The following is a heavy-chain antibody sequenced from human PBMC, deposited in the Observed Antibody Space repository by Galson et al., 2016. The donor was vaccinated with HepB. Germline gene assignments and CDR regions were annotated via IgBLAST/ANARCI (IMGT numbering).Heavy chain of an antibody. V-gene: IGHV4-31*03. Sequence: TLSLTCTVSGVSISTTDFYWSWLRQRPGKGLEWIAYRYSGGNTYSTPSLESRISVPTDPSKGQFSLKLTSLTAADTAVYYCVRGRDIRDRVVGWFDSWGQGALVTVSS. J-gene: IGHJ5*01. CDR1: GVSISTTDFY. CDR2: RYSGGNT. CDR3: VRGRDIRDRVVGWFDS. D-gene: IGHD2-15*01.